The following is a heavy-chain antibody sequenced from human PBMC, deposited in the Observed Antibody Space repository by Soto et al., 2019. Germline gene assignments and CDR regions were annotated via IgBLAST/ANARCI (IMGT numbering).Heavy chain of an antibody. CDR1: GYTFINYD. J-gene: IGHJ4*02. D-gene: IGHD2-15*01. V-gene: IGHV1-8*01. Sequence: ASVKASCKTSGYTFINYDLNWARQAPGKGLEWMGLMNPKSGKTGYAQKFQGRVSMTRDTSTSTAYMELNSLRSEDTATYYCSRTPGDYWGQGTLVTVSS. CDR2: MNPKSGKT. CDR3: SRTPGDY.